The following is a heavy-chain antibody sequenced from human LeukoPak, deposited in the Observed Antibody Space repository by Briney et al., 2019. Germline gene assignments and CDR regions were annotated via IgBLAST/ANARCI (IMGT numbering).Heavy chain of an antibody. V-gene: IGHV4-61*02. CDR1: GGSISSGSYY. CDR2: IYTSGST. Sequence: SETLSLTCTVSGGSISSGSYYWSWIRQPAGKELEWIGRIYTSGSTNYNPFLKSRVTISVDTSKNQFSLKLSSVTAADTAVYYCAIMYSSSHSDYWGQGTLVTVSS. CDR3: AIMYSSSHSDY. D-gene: IGHD6-13*01. J-gene: IGHJ4*02.